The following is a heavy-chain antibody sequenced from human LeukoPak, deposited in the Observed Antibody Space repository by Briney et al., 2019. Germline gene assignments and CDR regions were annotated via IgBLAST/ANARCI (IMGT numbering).Heavy chain of an antibody. CDR2: LYSGGTT. CDR3: ARDLETETSDAFDI. CDR1: GFTVNSNY. J-gene: IGHJ3*02. Sequence: PGGSLRLSCAASGFTVNSNYMSWVRQAPGKGLEWVSVLYSGGTTYYADSVQGRFTISRDDSKNTLYLQMNSLRAEDTAVYYCARDLETETSDAFDIWGQGTMVTVSS. V-gene: IGHV3-66*01.